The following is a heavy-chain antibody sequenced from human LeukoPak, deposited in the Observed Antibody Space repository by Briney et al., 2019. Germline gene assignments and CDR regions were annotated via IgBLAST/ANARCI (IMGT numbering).Heavy chain of an antibody. V-gene: IGHV3-30-3*01. D-gene: IGHD3-3*01. J-gene: IGHJ4*02. CDR3: ARDPRLEISGMVIDMLDY. CDR2: ISYDGSNK. Sequence: GRSLRLSCAASGFTFSSYAMHWVRQAPGKGLEWVAVISYDGSNKYYADSVKGRFTISRDNSKNTLYLQMNSLRAEDTAVYYCARDPRLEISGMVIDMLDYWGQGTLVTASS. CDR1: GFTFSSYA.